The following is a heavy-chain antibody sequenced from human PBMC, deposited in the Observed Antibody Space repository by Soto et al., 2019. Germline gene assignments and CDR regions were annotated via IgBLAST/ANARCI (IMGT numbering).Heavy chain of an antibody. J-gene: IGHJ4*02. V-gene: IGHV3-53*04. CDR3: ARDYGD. D-gene: IGHD4-17*01. CDR1: GFTASSNY. Sequence: EVQLAESGGGLVQPGGSLRLSCAASGFTASSNYMSWVRQAPGKGLEWVSVIYSGGSTYYADSVKGRFSISRHNSKNTLYHQTNRLRAGDTAVYYCARDYGDWGQGTLVTVSS. CDR2: IYSGGST.